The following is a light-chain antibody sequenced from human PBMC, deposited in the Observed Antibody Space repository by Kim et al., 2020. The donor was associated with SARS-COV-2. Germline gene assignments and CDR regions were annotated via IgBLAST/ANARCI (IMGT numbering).Light chain of an antibody. V-gene: IGKV3-15*01. CDR3: QQCNNWPPWT. Sequence: EIVMTQSPATLSVSPGERATLSCRASQSVSSNLAWYQQKPGQAPRLLIYGASTRATGITARFSGSGSGTEFIFTISSLQSEDFAVYYCQQCNNWPPWTFCQGTK. CDR2: GAS. J-gene: IGKJ1*01. CDR1: QSVSSN.